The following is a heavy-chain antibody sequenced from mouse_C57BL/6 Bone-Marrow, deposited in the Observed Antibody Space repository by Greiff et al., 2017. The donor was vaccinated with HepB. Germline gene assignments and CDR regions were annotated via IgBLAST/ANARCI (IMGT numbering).Heavy chain of an antibody. CDR2: IRSKSSNYAT. CDR3: VRASSIYYDYDGFAY. J-gene: IGHJ3*01. Sequence: EVNVVESGGGLVQPKGSLKLSCAASGFTFNTYAMHWVRQAPGKGLEWVARIRSKSSNYATYYADSVKDRFTISRDDSQSMLYLQMNNLKTEDTAMYYCVRASSIYYDYDGFAYWGQGTLVTVSA. D-gene: IGHD2-4*01. V-gene: IGHV10-3*01. CDR1: GFTFNTYA.